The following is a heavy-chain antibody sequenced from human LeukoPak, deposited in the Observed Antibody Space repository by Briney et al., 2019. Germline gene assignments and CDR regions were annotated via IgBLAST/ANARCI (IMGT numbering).Heavy chain of an antibody. J-gene: IGHJ4*02. CDR1: GFPFSTYW. CDR2: INQDGTEK. V-gene: IGHV3-7*01. CDR3: AKVAKYYYGPETYYFFEQ. Sequence: PGGSLRLSCAASGFPFSTYWMRWVRQAPGKGLEWVANINQDGTEKYYVDSVKGRFTISRDYAKNSLYLQMNSLRVEDTALYYCAKVAKYYYGPETYYFFEQWGQGTPVTASS. D-gene: IGHD3-10*01.